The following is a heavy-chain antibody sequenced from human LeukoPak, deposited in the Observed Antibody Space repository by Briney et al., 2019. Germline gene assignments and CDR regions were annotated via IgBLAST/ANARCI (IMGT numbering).Heavy chain of an antibody. D-gene: IGHD3-3*01. J-gene: IGHJ4*02. V-gene: IGHV3-23*01. Sequence: GGSLRLSCAASGFTFSNYAMSWVRQAPGKGLEWVSAISGSGGSTYYADSVKGRFTISRDNSKNTLYLQMNSLRAEDTAVYYCARDFWGAYRVDFYDYWGQGALVTVSS. CDR3: ARDFWGAYRVDFYDY. CDR1: GFTFSNYA. CDR2: ISGSGGST.